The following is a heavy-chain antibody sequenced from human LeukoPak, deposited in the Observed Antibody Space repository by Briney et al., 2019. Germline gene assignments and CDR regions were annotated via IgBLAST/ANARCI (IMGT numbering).Heavy chain of an antibody. Sequence: PSQTLSLTCTVSGGSISSGGYYWSWIRQPPGKGLEWIGYIYHSGSTYYNPSLKSRVTISVDRSKNQFSLKLSSVTAADTAVYYCARDNKCSSTSCSDAFDIWGQGTMVTVSS. CDR3: ARDNKCSSTSCSDAFDI. V-gene: IGHV4-30-2*01. CDR2: IYHSGST. J-gene: IGHJ3*02. CDR1: GGSISSGGYY. D-gene: IGHD2-2*01.